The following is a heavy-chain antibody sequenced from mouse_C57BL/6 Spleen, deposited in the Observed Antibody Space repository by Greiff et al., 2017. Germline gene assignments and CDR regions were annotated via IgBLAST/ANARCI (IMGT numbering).Heavy chain of an antibody. J-gene: IGHJ4*01. D-gene: IGHD2-10*02. Sequence: VQLQQSVAELVRPGASVKLSCTASGFNIKNTYMHWVKQRPEQGLEWIGRLDPANGNTKYAPKFQGQATLTVDTSSNTAYLQLSSPTSEYPAISYGARPYGSYVDAMDYWGQGTSVTGSS. CDR1: GFNIKNTY. CDR2: LDPANGNT. CDR3: ARPYGSYVDAMDY. V-gene: IGHV14-3*01.